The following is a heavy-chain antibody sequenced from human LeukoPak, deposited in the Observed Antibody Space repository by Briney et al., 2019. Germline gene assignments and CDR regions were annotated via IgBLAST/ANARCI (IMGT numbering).Heavy chain of an antibody. CDR1: GGSISSDGYY. CDR3: ARGVTAHRL. V-gene: IGHV4-61*02. Sequence: PSQTLSLTCSVSGGSISSDGYYWSWIRQPAGKGLEWIGRMYTSGNTNYNPSLKSRATISVDTSKNQFSLKLSSVTAADTAVYYCARGVTAHRLWGQGTLVTVSS. D-gene: IGHD2-21*02. J-gene: IGHJ4*02. CDR2: MYTSGNT.